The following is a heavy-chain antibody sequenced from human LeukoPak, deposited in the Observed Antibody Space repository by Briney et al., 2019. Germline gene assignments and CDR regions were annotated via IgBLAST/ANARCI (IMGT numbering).Heavy chain of an antibody. CDR2: INHSGST. CDR3: ARGRWLQLHYYYYMDV. J-gene: IGHJ6*03. D-gene: IGHD5-24*01. V-gene: IGHV4-34*01. CDR1: CGSFSGYY. Sequence: SETLSLTCAVYCGSFSGYYWSWIRQPPGKGLEWIGEINHSGSTNYNPSLKSRVTISVDTSKNQFSLKLSSVTAADTAVYYCARGRWLQLHYYYYMDVWGKGTTVTVSS.